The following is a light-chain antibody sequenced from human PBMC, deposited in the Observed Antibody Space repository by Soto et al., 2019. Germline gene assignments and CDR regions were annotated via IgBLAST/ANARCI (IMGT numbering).Light chain of an antibody. CDR1: SSNNGAGYD. J-gene: IGLJ3*02. V-gene: IGLV1-40*01. Sequence: QSVLTQPPSVSGAPGQRVSISCTGSSSNNGAGYDVHWYQQLPGTAPTLLISGNTDRPSGVPDRFSGSKSGTSASLAITGLHTEDEADYYCQSYDRSLTAWVFGGGTQLTVL. CDR3: QSYDRSLTAWV. CDR2: GNT.